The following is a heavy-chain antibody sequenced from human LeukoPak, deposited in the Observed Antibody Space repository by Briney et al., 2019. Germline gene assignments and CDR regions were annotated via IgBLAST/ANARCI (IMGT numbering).Heavy chain of an antibody. CDR3: ARGRAPLRDYYMDV. J-gene: IGHJ6*03. V-gene: IGHV3-48*04. CDR2: IGTGSSTI. Sequence: GGSLRLSCAASGFTFSSYSMNWVRQPPGKGLEWVSYIGTGSSTIYYADSVKGRFTISRDNAKNSLYLQMNSLRAEDTAVYYCARGRAPLRDYYMDVWGKGTTVTVSS. CDR1: GFTFSSYS.